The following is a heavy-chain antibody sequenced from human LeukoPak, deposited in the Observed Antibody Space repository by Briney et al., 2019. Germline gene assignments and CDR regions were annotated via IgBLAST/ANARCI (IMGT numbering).Heavy chain of an antibody. D-gene: IGHD2-15*01. CDR1: GNTFTAFY. Sequence: ASVKVSCKASGNTFTAFYLHWVRQAPGQGLEWMGWINPHNGDTNYAQRFQGRVTMTRDTSISTAYMELNRLRSDDTAIYYCARDGGEKSFDSWGQGALVTVSS. CDR2: INPHNGDT. V-gene: IGHV1-2*02. J-gene: IGHJ4*02. CDR3: ARDGGEKSFDS.